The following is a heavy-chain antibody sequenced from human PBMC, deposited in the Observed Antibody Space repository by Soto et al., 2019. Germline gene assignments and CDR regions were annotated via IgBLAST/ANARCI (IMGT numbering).Heavy chain of an antibody. V-gene: IGHV3-30*18. CDR2: ISYDGSKK. CDR1: GFTFSNYG. J-gene: IGHJ6*02. D-gene: IGHD6-19*01. CDR3: AKAAVADRYYYSCMYX. Sequence: TLGSLRLSFAASGFTFSNYGMHWVRQAPGKGLEWVAFISYDGSKKCYGYSVKGRFTISRDNSKNTLYLQMNSLRAEDTAVFYCAKAAVADRYYYSCMYXWGQGTLFTGS.